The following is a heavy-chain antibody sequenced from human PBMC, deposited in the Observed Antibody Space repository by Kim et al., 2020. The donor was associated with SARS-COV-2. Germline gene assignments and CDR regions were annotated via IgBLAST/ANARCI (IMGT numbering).Heavy chain of an antibody. CDR3: ARDRREYSSSGGHYYYYYGMDV. CDR2: ISSSSSYI. J-gene: IGHJ6*02. V-gene: IGHV3-21*01. CDR1: GFTFSTYS. D-gene: IGHD6-13*01. Sequence: GGSLRLSCAASGFTFSTYSMDWVRQAPGKGLEWVSSISSSSSYIYYGDSVKGRFTISRDNAKNSLYLQMNSLRAEDTAVYYCARDRREYSSSGGHYYYYYGMDVWGQGPTVTVSS.